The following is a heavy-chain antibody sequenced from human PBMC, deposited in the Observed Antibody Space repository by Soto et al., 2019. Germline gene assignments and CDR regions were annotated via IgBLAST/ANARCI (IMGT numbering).Heavy chain of an antibody. CDR3: ARRSVVVVAAVDY. V-gene: IGHV4-39*01. CDR2: IYYSGST. J-gene: IGHJ4*02. Sequence: SETLSLTCTVSGGSISSSSYYWGWIRQPPGKGLEWIGSIYYSGSTYYNPSLKSRVTISVDTSKNQFSLKLSSVTAADTAVYYCARRSVVVVAAVDYWGQGTPVTVSS. D-gene: IGHD2-15*01. CDR1: GGSISSSSYY.